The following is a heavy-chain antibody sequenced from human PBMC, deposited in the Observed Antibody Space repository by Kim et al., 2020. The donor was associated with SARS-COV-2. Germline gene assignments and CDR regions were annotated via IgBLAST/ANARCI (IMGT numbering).Heavy chain of an antibody. Sequence: GGSLRLSCAASGFTFSSCAMSWVRQAPGKGLEWVSAISGSGGSTYYADSVKGRFTISRDNSKNTLYLQMNSLRAEDTAVYYCAKWGLWFGERYFDYWGQGTLVTVSS. CDR1: GFTFSSCA. V-gene: IGHV3-23*01. J-gene: IGHJ4*02. CDR3: AKWGLWFGERYFDY. D-gene: IGHD3-10*01. CDR2: ISGSGGST.